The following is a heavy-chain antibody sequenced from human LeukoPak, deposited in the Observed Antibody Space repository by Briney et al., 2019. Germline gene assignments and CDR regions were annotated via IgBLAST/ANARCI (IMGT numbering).Heavy chain of an antibody. D-gene: IGHD6-13*01. CDR2: ISSSSSTI. J-gene: IGHJ6*03. Sequence: GGSLRLSCAASGFTFSSYSMNWVRQAPGKGLEWVSYISSSSSTIYYADSVKGRFTISRDNAKNSLYLQMNSLRAEDTAVYHCARKAAAGNHYYYYYMDVWGKGTTVTVSS. V-gene: IGHV3-48*01. CDR1: GFTFSSYS. CDR3: ARKAAAGNHYYYYYMDV.